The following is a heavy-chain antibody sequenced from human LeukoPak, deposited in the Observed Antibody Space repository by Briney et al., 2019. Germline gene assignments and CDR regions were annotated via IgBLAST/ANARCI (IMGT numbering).Heavy chain of an antibody. V-gene: IGHV3-9*01. CDR3: AKDIVGGGYYYYGMDV. Sequence: GGSLRLSCAASGFTFSSYAMHWVRQAPGKGLEWVSGISWNSGSIGYADSVKGRFTISRDNAKNSLYLQMNSLRTEDTALYYCAKDIVGGGYYYYGMDVWGQGTTVTVSS. CDR1: GFTFSSYA. CDR2: ISWNSGSI. D-gene: IGHD3-16*01. J-gene: IGHJ6*02.